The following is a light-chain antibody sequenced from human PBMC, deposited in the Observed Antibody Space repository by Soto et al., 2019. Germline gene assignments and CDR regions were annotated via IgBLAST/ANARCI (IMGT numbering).Light chain of an antibody. J-gene: IGLJ2*01. CDR2: EVS. CDR1: SSDVGGYNY. CDR3: TSYTSSSTLLV. V-gene: IGLV2-14*01. Sequence: QSALTQPASVSVSPGQSITISCTGTSSDVGGYNYVSWYQQHPGKAPELMIFEVSNRPSGVSHRFSGSKSGNTASLTISGLQPEDEADYYCTSYTSSSTLLVFGGGTKLTVL.